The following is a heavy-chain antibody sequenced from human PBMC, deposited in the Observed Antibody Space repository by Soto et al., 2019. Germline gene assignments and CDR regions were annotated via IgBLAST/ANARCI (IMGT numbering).Heavy chain of an antibody. CDR1: GFTFSSYW. V-gene: IGHV3-74*01. Sequence: EVQLVESGGGLVQPGGSLRLSCAASGFTFSSYWMHWVRQAPGKGLVWVSRINSDGSSTSYADSVKGRFTISRDNAKNTLYLQMNSLRAEDTAVYYCARASGSLDAFDIWGQGTMATVSS. D-gene: IGHD3-10*01. CDR2: INSDGSST. CDR3: ARASGSLDAFDI. J-gene: IGHJ3*02.